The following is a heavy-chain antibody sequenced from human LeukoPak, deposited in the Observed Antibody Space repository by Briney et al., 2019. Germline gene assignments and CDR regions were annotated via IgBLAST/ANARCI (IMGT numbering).Heavy chain of an antibody. Sequence: SETLSLTCTVSGGSISSGSYYWSWIRQPAGTGLEWIGRIYTSGSTNYNPSLKSRVTISVDTSKNQFSLKLSSVTAADTAVYYCARVSAVGATPVWFDPWGQGTLVTVSS. D-gene: IGHD1-26*01. CDR3: ARVSAVGATPVWFDP. J-gene: IGHJ5*02. CDR1: GGSISSGSYY. V-gene: IGHV4-61*02. CDR2: IYTSGST.